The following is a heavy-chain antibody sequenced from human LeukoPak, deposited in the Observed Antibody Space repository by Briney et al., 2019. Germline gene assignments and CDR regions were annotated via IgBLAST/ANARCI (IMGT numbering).Heavy chain of an antibody. CDR3: ARTTYFDY. Sequence: GASVKVSCKASGYTFTGYYMHWVGQAPGQGGKWMGWINTNSGGTNYAQTFQGRVTMTSATSISTAYMELSRPRSDDTAVYYCARTTYFDYWGQGTLVTVSS. CDR2: INTNSGGT. CDR1: GYTFTGYY. D-gene: IGHD1-1*01. V-gene: IGHV1-2*02. J-gene: IGHJ4*02.